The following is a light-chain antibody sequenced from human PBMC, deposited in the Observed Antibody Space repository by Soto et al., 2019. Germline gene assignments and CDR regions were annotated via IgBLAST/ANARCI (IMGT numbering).Light chain of an antibody. Sequence: QSALTQPASVSGSPGQSITISCTGTSSDVGSYNLVSWYQQHPGKAPKLMIYEVSKRPSGVSNRFSGSKSGNTASLTISGLQVEDEADYYCCSYAGSRVYVFGTGTKLTVL. CDR1: SSDVGSYNL. V-gene: IGLV2-23*02. CDR3: CSYAGSRVYV. J-gene: IGLJ1*01. CDR2: EVS.